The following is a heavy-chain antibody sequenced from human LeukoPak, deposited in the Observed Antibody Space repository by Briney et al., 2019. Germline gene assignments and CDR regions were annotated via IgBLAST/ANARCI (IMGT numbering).Heavy chain of an antibody. CDR1: GYTFTGYY. J-gene: IGHJ4*02. D-gene: IGHD7-27*01. Sequence: GGSLRLSCAASGYTFTGYYIHWVRQAPGQGLEWMGWINPSSGGTNYAQKFEAWVTMTRDTSLGASYMELSRLTSDDTAVYYCARGDPNWGLDYWGQGTLVTVSS. CDR2: INPSSGGT. CDR3: ARGDPNWGLDY. V-gene: IGHV1-2*04.